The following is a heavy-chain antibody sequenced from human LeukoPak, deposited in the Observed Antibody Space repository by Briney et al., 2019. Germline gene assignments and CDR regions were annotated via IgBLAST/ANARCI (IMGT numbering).Heavy chain of an antibody. Sequence: PGGSLRLSCAASGFTFSSYWMHWVRQAPGKGLVWLSRVNSDGNITTYADSVRGRFTISRDNAKKTLYLQMNSLRAEDTAVYYCARRGLVPAFDIWGQGTMVSVTS. CDR3: ARRGLVPAFDI. D-gene: IGHD3-10*02. V-gene: IGHV3-74*01. J-gene: IGHJ3*02. CDR2: VNSDGNIT. CDR1: GFTFSSYW.